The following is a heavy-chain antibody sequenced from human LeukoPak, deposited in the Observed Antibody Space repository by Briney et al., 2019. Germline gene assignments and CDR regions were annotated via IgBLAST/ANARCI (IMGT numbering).Heavy chain of an antibody. Sequence: SETLSLTCTVSGGSISSYYWSWIRQPPGKGLEWIGYIYYSGSTNYNPSLKSRVTISVDTSKNQFSLKLSSVTAADTAVYYCARAEVVVAATIYNNWFDPWGQGTLVTVSS. J-gene: IGHJ5*02. D-gene: IGHD2-15*01. CDR2: IYYSGST. V-gene: IGHV4-59*01. CDR1: GGSISSYY. CDR3: ARAEVVVAATIYNNWFDP.